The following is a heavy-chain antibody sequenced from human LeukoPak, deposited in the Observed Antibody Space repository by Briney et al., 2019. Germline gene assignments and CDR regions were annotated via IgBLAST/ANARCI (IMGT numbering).Heavy chain of an antibody. J-gene: IGHJ6*02. CDR3: AKVLGGYDRYYYYGMDV. CDR1: GFTFSSYA. CDR2: ISGSGGST. Sequence: GGSLRLSCAASGFTFSSYAMSWVRQAPGKGLEWVSAISGSGGSTYYADSVKGRFTISRDNSKNTLYLQMNSLRAEDTAVYYCAKVLGGYDRYYYYGMDVWGQGTTVTVSS. V-gene: IGHV3-23*01. D-gene: IGHD5-12*01.